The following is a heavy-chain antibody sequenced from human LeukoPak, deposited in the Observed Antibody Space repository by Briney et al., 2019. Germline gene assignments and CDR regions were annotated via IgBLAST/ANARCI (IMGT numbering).Heavy chain of an antibody. Sequence: PGGSLRLSCAASGFTFSSYGMHWVRQAPGKGLEWVAFIRDDGSNKYYADSVKGRFTISRDNSKNTLYLQMNSLRAEDTAVYYCATDRRITIFGVAPHQPPFDYWGQGTLVTVSS. D-gene: IGHD3-3*01. CDR3: ATDRRITIFGVAPHQPPFDY. V-gene: IGHV3-30*02. J-gene: IGHJ4*02. CDR1: GFTFSSYG. CDR2: IRDDGSNK.